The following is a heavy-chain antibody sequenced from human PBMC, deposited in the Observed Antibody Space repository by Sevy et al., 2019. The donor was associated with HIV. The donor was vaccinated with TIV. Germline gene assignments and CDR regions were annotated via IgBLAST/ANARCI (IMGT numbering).Heavy chain of an antibody. CDR3: AKDKWRYGYCSSTSCPESYYYYGMDV. D-gene: IGHD2-2*03. J-gene: IGHJ6*02. CDR1: GFTFSSYA. CDR2: ISGSGGST. Sequence: GGSLRLPCAASGFTFSSYAMSWVRQAPGKGLEWVSGISGSGGSTYYADSVKGRFTISRDNPKNTLYLQMKSLRVEDTAVYYCAKDKWRYGYCSSTSCPESYYYYGMDVWGQGTTVTVSS. V-gene: IGHV3-23*01.